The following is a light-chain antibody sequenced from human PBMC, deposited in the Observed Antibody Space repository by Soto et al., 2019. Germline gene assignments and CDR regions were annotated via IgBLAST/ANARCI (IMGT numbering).Light chain of an antibody. CDR2: GAS. CDR3: EYYGSSPWT. CDR1: QSVGSY. V-gene: IGKV3-20*01. Sequence: EIVLIQSPATLSFSPGERATLSCRASQSVGSYLAWYQQKPGQAPRLLIYGASTRATGIPARFSGSGSGTDFTLTFSRLEPEDFAVYYCEYYGSSPWTFGQGTKVDIK. J-gene: IGKJ1*01.